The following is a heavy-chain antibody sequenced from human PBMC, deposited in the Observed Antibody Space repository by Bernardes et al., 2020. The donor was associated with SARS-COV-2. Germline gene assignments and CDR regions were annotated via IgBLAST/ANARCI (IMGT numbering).Heavy chain of an antibody. V-gene: IGHV1-2*02. CDR3: ASRWLVATQD. CDR2: INPNTGGT. Sequence: ASVKVSCKASGYTFTDYFIHWVRQAPGQRLEWMGWINPNTGGTNYVQKFQGRVTMTRDTSITTAYMELSWLGSDDTAVYYCASRWLVATQDWGQGTLVTVSS. D-gene: IGHD5-12*01. CDR1: GYTFTDYF. J-gene: IGHJ4*02.